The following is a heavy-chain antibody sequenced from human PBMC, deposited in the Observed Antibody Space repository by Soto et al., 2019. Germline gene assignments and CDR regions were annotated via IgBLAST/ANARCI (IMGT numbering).Heavy chain of an antibody. J-gene: IGHJ4*02. D-gene: IGHD1-26*01. CDR3: VTVNLVGAAYYFDF. V-gene: IGHV4-30-4*01. CDR2: VYYSGTT. CDR1: GGSIRNGDYY. Sequence: SETLSLTCTVSGGSIRNGDYYWGWIRQPPGKGLEWIGYVYYSGTTYSHPSLNSRVSISVDTSENQFSLRLTSVTAADTAVYYCVTVNLVGAAYYFDFWGPGTLVTVS.